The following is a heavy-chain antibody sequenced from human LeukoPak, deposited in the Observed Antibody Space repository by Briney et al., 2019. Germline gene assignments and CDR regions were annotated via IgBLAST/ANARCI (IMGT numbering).Heavy chain of an antibody. V-gene: IGHV3-74*01. CDR1: GFTFSSYR. CDR2: INSDGSST. CDR3: AREGHYDSSGYYLF. Sequence: GGSLRLSCAASGFTFSSYRMHWVRQAPGKGLVWVSRINSDGSSTSYADSVKGRFTISRDNAKNTLYLQMNGLRAEDTAVHYCAREGHYDSSGYYLFWGQGTLVTVSS. D-gene: IGHD3-22*01. J-gene: IGHJ4*02.